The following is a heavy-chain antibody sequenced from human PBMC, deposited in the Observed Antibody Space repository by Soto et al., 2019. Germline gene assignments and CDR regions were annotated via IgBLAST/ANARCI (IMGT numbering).Heavy chain of an antibody. CDR2: ISWNSGSI. CDR3: AKDAYGGSFDP. CDR1: GFTFDDYA. V-gene: IGHV3-9*01. Sequence: GGSLRLSCAASGFTFDDYAMHWVRQAPGKGLEWVSGISWNSGSIGYADSVKGRFTISRDNAKNSLYLQMNSLRAEDTALYYCAKDAYGGSFDPWGQGTLVTVSS. D-gene: IGHD4-17*01. J-gene: IGHJ5*02.